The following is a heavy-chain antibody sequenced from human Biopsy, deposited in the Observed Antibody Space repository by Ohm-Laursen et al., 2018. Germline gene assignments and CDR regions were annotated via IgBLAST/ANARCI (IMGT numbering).Heavy chain of an antibody. Sequence: ASVKVSCKASGYTFGNYGISWVRQAPGQGLERMGWISVYNGNTDYPHKFQGRVTLTTDTSTSTAYMELRRLTSDDTAIYYCARDVVGRGASFFDFWGQGTSVTVSS. J-gene: IGHJ4*02. V-gene: IGHV1-18*01. CDR2: ISVYNGNT. CDR3: ARDVVGRGASFFDF. CDR1: GYTFGNYG. D-gene: IGHD1-26*01.